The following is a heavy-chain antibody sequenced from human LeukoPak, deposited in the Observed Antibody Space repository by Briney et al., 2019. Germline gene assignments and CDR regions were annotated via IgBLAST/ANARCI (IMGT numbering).Heavy chain of an antibody. CDR2: IWYDGSNK. D-gene: IGHD7-27*01. V-gene: IGHV3-33*01. J-gene: IGHJ4*02. CDR1: GFTFSSYG. Sequence: PGGSLRLSCAASGFTFSSYGMHWVRQAPGKGLEWVAVIWYDGSNKYYADSVKGRFTIPRDNSKNTLYLQMNSLRAEDTAVYYCARVTNWAYYFDYWGQGTLVTVSS. CDR3: ARVTNWAYYFDY.